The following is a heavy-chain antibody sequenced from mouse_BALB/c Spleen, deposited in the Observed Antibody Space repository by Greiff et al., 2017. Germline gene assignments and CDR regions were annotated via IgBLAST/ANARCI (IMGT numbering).Heavy chain of an antibody. CDR1: GYSITSDYA. D-gene: IGHD1-2*01. Sequence: ESGPGLVKPSQSLSLTCTVTGYSITSDYAWNWIRQFPGNKLEWMGYISYSGSTSYNPSLKSRISITRDTSKNQFFLQLNSVTTEDTATYYCARSYYGYEGYAMDYWGQGTSVTVSS. V-gene: IGHV3-2*02. CDR2: ISYSGST. CDR3: ARSYYGYEGYAMDY. J-gene: IGHJ4*01.